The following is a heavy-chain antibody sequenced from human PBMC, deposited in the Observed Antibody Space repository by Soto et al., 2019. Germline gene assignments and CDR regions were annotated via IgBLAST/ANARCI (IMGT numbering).Heavy chain of an antibody. D-gene: IGHD2-2*01. CDR1: GFPFSSYV. CDR2: ITGGGSNT. CDR3: AQDSNKDSSSLLGRFFDF. J-gene: IGHJ4*02. Sequence: EVQLLESGGGLVQRGGSLRLSCAASGFPFSSYVMSWVRQAPGKGLEWVSGITGGGSNTFYADSVKGRFTISRDNSKNTLVLHMNSLGAEDTAVYYCAQDSNKDSSSLLGRFFDFWVQGIGVTVSS. V-gene: IGHV3-23*01.